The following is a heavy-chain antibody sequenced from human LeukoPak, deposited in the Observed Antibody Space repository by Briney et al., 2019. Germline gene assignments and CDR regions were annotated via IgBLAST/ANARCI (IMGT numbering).Heavy chain of an antibody. D-gene: IGHD5-18*01. CDR3: ARDRFHTAMVTYNWFDP. CDR2: IYTNGST. Sequence: PSETLSLACTVSGGSISSYYWSWIRQPAGKGLEWIGRIYTNGSTNYNPSLKSRVTMSVDTSKNQFSLKLSSVTAADTAVYYCARDRFHTAMVTYNWFDPWGQGTLVTVSS. J-gene: IGHJ5*02. V-gene: IGHV4-4*07. CDR1: GGSISSYY.